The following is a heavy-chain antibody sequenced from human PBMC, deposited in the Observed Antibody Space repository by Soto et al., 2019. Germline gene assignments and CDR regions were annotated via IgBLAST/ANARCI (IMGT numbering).Heavy chain of an antibody. Sequence: SETLSLTCTVSGGSISSSSYYWGWIRQPPGKGLEWIGSIYYSGSTYYNPSLKSRVTISVDTSKNQFSLKLSSVTAADTAVYYCARDLDYYDSSGYYKMDEFDIWGQGTMVTVSS. J-gene: IGHJ3*02. CDR3: ARDLDYYDSSGYYKMDEFDI. D-gene: IGHD3-22*01. CDR2: IYYSGST. V-gene: IGHV4-39*02. CDR1: GGSISSSSYY.